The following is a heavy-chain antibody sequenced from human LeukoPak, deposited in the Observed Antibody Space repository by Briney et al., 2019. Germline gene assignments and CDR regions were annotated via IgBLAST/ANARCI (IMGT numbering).Heavy chain of an antibody. CDR3: ASRIAVAGPRAFDY. CDR1: GGSISSYY. CDR2: TYYSGST. Sequence: SETLSLTCTVSGGSISSYYWSWIRQPPGKGLEWIGYTYYSGSTNYNPSLKSRVTISVDTSKNQFSLKLSSVTAADTAVYYCASRIAVAGPRAFDYWGQGTLVTVSS. J-gene: IGHJ4*02. V-gene: IGHV4-59*08. D-gene: IGHD6-19*01.